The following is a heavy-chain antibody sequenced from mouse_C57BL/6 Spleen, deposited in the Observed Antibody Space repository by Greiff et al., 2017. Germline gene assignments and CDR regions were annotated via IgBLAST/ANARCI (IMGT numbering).Heavy chain of an antibody. CDR3: TRGPTVDRDFDV. CDR2: IDPATGGT. CDR1: GYTFTDYE. D-gene: IGHD1-1*01. J-gene: IGHJ1*03. V-gene: IGHV1-15*01. Sequence: VKLVESGAELVRPGASVTLSCKASGYTFTDYEMHWVKQTPVHGLEWIGAIDPATGGTAYNQKFKGKAILTADKSSSTAYMELRSLTSEDSAVYYCTRGPTVDRDFDVWGTGTTVTVSS.